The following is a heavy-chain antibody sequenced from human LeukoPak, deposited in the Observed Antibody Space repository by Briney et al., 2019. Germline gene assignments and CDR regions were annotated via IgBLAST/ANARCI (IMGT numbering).Heavy chain of an antibody. CDR1: GFTFSNYA. J-gene: IGHJ3*02. CDR2: ISGRGRST. V-gene: IGHV3-23*01. CDR3: ARGEDAFDI. Sequence: GGSLRLSCAGSGFTFSNYAMSWVRQAPGKGLEWVSAISGRGRSTYYADSVKGRFTISRDNSKNTLYLQMNSLRAEDTAVYYCARGEDAFDIWGQGTMVTVSS.